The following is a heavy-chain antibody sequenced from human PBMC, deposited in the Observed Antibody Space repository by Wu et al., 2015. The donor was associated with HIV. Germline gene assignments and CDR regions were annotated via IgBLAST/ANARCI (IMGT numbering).Heavy chain of an antibody. J-gene: IGHJ6*03. CDR2: INPSSGDT. CDR3: ARGLREGLVVYYYYMDV. V-gene: IGHV1-2*02. Sequence: QVQLVQSGAEVKKPGASVKVSCKASGYTFTGYYIHWVRQAPGQGLEWMGLINPSSGDTTYAQKFQGRVTMTRDTSISTSYVEINSLKSDDTAVYYCARGLREGLVVYYYYMDVWGKRDHGHRL. D-gene: IGHD6-6*01. CDR1: GYTFTGYY.